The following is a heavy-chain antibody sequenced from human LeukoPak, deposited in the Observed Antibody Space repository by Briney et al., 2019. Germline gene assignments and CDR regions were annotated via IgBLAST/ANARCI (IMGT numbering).Heavy chain of an antibody. CDR3: ASQTAVLRFLEWLSPYGMDV. V-gene: IGHV3-66*02. D-gene: IGHD3-3*01. CDR1: GFTVSSNY. J-gene: IGHJ6*02. CDR2: IYSGGST. Sequence: GESLRLSCAASGFTVSSNYMSWVRQAPGKGLEWVSVIYSGGSTYYADSVKGRYTISRDNSKNTLYLQMNSLRAEDTAVYYCASQTAVLRFLEWLSPYGMDVWGQGTTVTVSS.